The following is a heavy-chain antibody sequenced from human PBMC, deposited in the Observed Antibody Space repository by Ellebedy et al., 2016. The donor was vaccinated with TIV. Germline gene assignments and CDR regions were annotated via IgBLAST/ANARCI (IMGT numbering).Heavy chain of an antibody. D-gene: IGHD2-15*01. CDR2: INAGNGNT. Sequence: ASVKVSXXASGYTFTSFAMHWVRQAPGQRLEWMGWINAGNGNTKYSQKFQGRVTITRDTSASKAYMGLSSLRSEDTAVYYCARDGVLVAADYWGQGTLVTVSS. CDR3: ARDGVLVAADY. CDR1: GYTFTSFA. J-gene: IGHJ4*02. V-gene: IGHV1-3*01.